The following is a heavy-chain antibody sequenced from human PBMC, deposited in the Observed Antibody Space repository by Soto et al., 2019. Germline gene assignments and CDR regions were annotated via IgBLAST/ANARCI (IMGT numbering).Heavy chain of an antibody. V-gene: IGHV1-46*01. CDR3: ARVGYVALAYYGMDV. J-gene: IGHJ6*02. D-gene: IGHD5-12*01. CDR1: GYTFTSYY. CDR2: INPSGGST. Sequence: ASVKVSCKAFGYTFTSYYMHWVRQAPGQGLEWMGIINPSGGSTSYAQKFQGRVTMTRDTSTSTVYMELSSLRSEDTAVYYCARVGYVALAYYGMDVWGQGTTVTVSS.